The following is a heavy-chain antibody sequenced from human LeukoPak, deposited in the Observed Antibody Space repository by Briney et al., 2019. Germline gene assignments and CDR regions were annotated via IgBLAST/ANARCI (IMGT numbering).Heavy chain of an antibody. J-gene: IGHJ5*02. CDR1: GDSVSSNSAA. CDR3: ARHGWGSAGWFDP. Sequence: SQTLSLTCAISGDSVSSNSAAWNWLRQSPSRGLEWLGRTYYRSKWFDDYAVSVKSRITINPDTSKNQFSLQLNSATPEDTAVYYCARHGWGSAGWFDPWGQGTLVTVSS. V-gene: IGHV6-1*01. CDR2: TYYRSKWFD. D-gene: IGHD7-27*01.